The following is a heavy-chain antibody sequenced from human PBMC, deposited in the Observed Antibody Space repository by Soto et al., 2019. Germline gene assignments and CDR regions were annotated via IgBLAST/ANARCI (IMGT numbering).Heavy chain of an antibody. D-gene: IGHD3-10*01. J-gene: IGHJ4*02. CDR3: ARDAGSWGY. V-gene: IGHV3-48*02. CDR2: ISSSSSTT. CDR1: GFTFTTYS. Sequence: EVQLVESGGGLVQPGGSLRLSCAASGFTFTTYSMNWVRQAPGKGLEWVSYISSSSSTTYYADSVKGRFTICRDDAKHPLYLQMNNLRDEDTAVYYCARDAGSWGYWGQGTLVTVSS.